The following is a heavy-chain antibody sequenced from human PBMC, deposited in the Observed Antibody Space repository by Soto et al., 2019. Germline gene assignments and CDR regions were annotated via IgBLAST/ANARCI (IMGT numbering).Heavy chain of an antibody. CDR1: GFTFDDYA. J-gene: IGHJ4*02. D-gene: IGHD3-22*01. CDR3: TRDLDTSGSAPISEY. V-gene: IGHV3-9*01. CDR2: ISWNSGSI. Sequence: GGSLRLSCAASGFTFDDYAMHWVRQAPGKGLEWVSGISWNSGSIGYADSVKGRFTISRDNAKNSLYLQMNSLTAEDTAVYYCTRDLDTSGSAPISEYWGQGTLVTVSS.